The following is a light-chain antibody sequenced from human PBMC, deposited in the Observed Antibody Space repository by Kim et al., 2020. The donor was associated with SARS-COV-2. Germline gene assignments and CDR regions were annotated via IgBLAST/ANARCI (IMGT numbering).Light chain of an antibody. CDR1: QSVSSN. Sequence: SPGERATLSCRARQSVSSNLAWYQQKPGQAPRLLIYGASTRATGIPARFSGSGSGTEFTLTISSLQSEDFAVYYCHQYNDWPPRDTFGQGTKLEI. V-gene: IGKV3-15*01. CDR3: HQYNDWPPRDT. J-gene: IGKJ2*01. CDR2: GAS.